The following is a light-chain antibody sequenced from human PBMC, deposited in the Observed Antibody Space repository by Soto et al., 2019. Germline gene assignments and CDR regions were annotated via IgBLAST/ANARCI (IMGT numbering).Light chain of an antibody. CDR2: GAS. J-gene: IGKJ1*01. V-gene: IGKV3-15*01. Sequence: IVMTQSPATLSLSPGERATLSCRASQSVSSNLAWYQQKPGQAPRLLISGASTRATGIPARFSGSGSGTESTLTISSLQSEDFAVYYCQQYNNWPRWTFGQGTRWIS. CDR1: QSVSSN. CDR3: QQYNNWPRWT.